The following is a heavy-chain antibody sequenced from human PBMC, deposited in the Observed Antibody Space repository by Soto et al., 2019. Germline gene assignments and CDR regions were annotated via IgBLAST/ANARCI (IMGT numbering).Heavy chain of an antibody. CDR3: ARDPMNENWFDP. CDR1: GGTFSSYA. J-gene: IGHJ5*02. Sequence: ASVKVSCKASGGTFSSYAISWVRQAPGQGLEWMGGIIPIFGTANYAQKFQGRVTITADESTSTAYMELSSLRSEDTAVYCCARDPMNENWFDPWGQGTLVTVSS. V-gene: IGHV1-69*13. CDR2: IIPIFGTA. D-gene: IGHD3-22*01.